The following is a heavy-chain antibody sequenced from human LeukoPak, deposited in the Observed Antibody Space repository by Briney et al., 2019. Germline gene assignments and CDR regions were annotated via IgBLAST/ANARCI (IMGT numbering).Heavy chain of an antibody. D-gene: IGHD1-26*01. CDR3: TKRVKYGGTWDHFAD. CDR1: GFAFDNYC. CDR2: VNADGGNT. Sequence: GESLRLSCAASGFAFDNYCMSWVRQAPGKGLEWVSTVNADGGNTYYADSVKGRFTISRDNSKSTLILQMNSLRVEDTALYYCTKRVKYGGTWDHFADWGQGTLVTVSS. V-gene: IGHV3-23*01. J-gene: IGHJ4*02.